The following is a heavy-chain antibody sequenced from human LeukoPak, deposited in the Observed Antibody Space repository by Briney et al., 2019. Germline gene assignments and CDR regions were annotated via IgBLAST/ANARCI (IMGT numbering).Heavy chain of an antibody. CDR1: GFTFSTYA. D-gene: IGHD3-16*02. CDR2: ISGYGGST. V-gene: IGHV3-23*01. CDR3: AKDRSGSLDFDY. J-gene: IGHJ4*02. Sequence: PGGSLRLSCAASGFTFSTYAMSWVSQAPGKGLEWVAGISGYGGSTYYADSVKGRFTISRGNSKNTLYLQMNSLRAEDTAVYYCAKDRSGSLDFDYWGQGTLVTVSS.